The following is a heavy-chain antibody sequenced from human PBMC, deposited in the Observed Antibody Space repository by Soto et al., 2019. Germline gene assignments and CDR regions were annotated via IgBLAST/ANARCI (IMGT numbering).Heavy chain of an antibody. Sequence: GGSLRLSCAASGFTFSSYWMSWVRQAPGKGLEWVANIKEDGSDKYFVDSVKGRFTISRDNAKTSLYLQMNSLRAEDTAVYYCARDDGQRTVDYWGQGTLVTVSS. CDR2: IKEDGSDK. D-gene: IGHD6-25*01. V-gene: IGHV3-7*01. CDR1: GFTFSSYW. J-gene: IGHJ4*02. CDR3: ARDDGQRTVDY.